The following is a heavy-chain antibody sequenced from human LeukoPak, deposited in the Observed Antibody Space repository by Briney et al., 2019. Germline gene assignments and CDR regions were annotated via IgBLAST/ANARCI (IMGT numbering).Heavy chain of an antibody. D-gene: IGHD3-16*01. Sequence: SETLSLTCTVSGGSISSGYWSWIRQPPGKGLEWIGYIYYSGGTNYNPSLKSRVTISVDTSKNQFSLKLSSVTAADTAVYYCAGGSGYYFDYWGQGTLVTVSS. J-gene: IGHJ4*02. V-gene: IGHV4-59*01. CDR2: IYYSGGT. CDR1: GGSISSGY. CDR3: AGGSGYYFDY.